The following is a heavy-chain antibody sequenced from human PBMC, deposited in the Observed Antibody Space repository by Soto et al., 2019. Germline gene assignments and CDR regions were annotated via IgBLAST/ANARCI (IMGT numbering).Heavy chain of an antibody. Sequence: ASVKVSCKASGYTFSDYYVHWVRQAPGQGLEWMGWINPYSGATNYAQKFQDWVTMTGDASVSTAYLELTTLVSDDTAVYYCARARANVAPNWFVPWGQGTLVTVSS. CDR1: GYTFSDYY. D-gene: IGHD5-12*01. V-gene: IGHV1-2*04. J-gene: IGHJ5*02. CDR3: ARARANVAPNWFVP. CDR2: INPYSGAT.